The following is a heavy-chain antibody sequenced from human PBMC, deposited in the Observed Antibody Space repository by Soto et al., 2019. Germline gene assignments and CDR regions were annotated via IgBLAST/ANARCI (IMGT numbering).Heavy chain of an antibody. Sequence: LRLSCAGSGFSFSSDSMGWVRQAPGKGLEWVASTSSSGSFMNYADSVKGRFTISRDNAKNSLYFQMSGLKDEDTAVYYCARDPPTGTTLDWADSWGQGTLVTVSS. V-gene: IGHV3-21*01. J-gene: IGHJ4*02. CDR3: ARDPPTGTTLDWADS. CDR1: GFSFSSDS. CDR2: TSSSGSFM. D-gene: IGHD1-7*01.